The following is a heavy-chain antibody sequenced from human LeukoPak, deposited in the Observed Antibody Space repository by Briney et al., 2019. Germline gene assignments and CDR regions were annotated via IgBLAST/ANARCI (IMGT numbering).Heavy chain of an antibody. Sequence: PGGSLRLSCAASGFTFSNAWMSWVRQAPGKGLEWVANIKQDGSEKYYVDSVKGRFTISRDNAKNSLYLQMNSLRAEDTAVYCCARRRYSGSSQHFDYWGLGTLVTVSS. J-gene: IGHJ4*02. CDR3: ARRRYSGSSQHFDY. CDR1: GFTFSNAW. CDR2: IKQDGSEK. D-gene: IGHD1-26*01. V-gene: IGHV3-7*01.